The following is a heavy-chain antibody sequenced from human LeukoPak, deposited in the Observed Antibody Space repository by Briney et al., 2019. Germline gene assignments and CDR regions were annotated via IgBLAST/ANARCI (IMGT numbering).Heavy chain of an antibody. V-gene: IGHV3-66*01. CDR3: AKAPPFNDYGGYSY. D-gene: IGHD4-17*01. Sequence: PGGSLRLSCAASGFTVSSNYMSWVRQAPGKGLEWVSVIYSGGSTYYADSVKGRFTISRDNSKNTLYLQMNSLRAEDTAVYYCAKAPPFNDYGGYSYWGQGTLVTVSS. J-gene: IGHJ4*02. CDR2: IYSGGST. CDR1: GFTVSSNY.